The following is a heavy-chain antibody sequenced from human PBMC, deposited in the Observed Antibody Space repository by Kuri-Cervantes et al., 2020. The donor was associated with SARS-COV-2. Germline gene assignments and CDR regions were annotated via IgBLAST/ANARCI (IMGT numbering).Heavy chain of an antibody. V-gene: IGHV3-23*01. D-gene: IGHD2-2*01. J-gene: IGHJ6*02. Sequence: GESLKISCAASGFTFSSYAMSWVRQAPGKGLEWVSAISGSGGSTYYADSVKGRFTISGDNAKNSLYLQMNSLRAEDTAVYYCARAPIYCSSTSCYGAYGMDVWGQGTTVTVSS. CDR2: ISGSGGST. CDR3: ARAPIYCSSTSCYGAYGMDV. CDR1: GFTFSSYA.